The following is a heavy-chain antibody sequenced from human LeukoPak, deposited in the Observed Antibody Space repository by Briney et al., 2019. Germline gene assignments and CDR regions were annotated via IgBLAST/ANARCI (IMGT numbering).Heavy chain of an antibody. D-gene: IGHD3-9*01. Sequence: GGSLRLSCAASGFTFSSYGMSWVRQAPGKGLEWVSAISGSGGLTYYADSVKGRFTISRDNSKNTLYLQMNSLRAEDTAVYYCAKAGVLRYFDWLLPLGFDYWGQGTLVTVSS. CDR1: GFTFSSYG. J-gene: IGHJ4*02. CDR3: AKAGVLRYFDWLLPLGFDY. V-gene: IGHV3-23*01. CDR2: ISGSGGLT.